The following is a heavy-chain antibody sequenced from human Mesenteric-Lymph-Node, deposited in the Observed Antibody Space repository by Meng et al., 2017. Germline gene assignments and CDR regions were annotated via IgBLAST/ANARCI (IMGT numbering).Heavy chain of an antibody. J-gene: IGHJ4*02. CDR1: GFTFSSYA. V-gene: IGHV3-23*04. CDR3: AKPLEMATISDY. CDR2: ISGSGGST. Sequence: VHLVESGGGLGRPGGSLRLACAASGFTFSSYAMGWVRQAPGKGLEWVSAISGSGGSTYYADSVKGRFTISRDNSKNTLYLQMNSLRAEDTAVYYCAKPLEMATISDYWGQGTLVTVSS. D-gene: IGHD5-24*01.